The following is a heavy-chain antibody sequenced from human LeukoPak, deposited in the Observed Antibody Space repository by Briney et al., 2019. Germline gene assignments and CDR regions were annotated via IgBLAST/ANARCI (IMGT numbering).Heavy chain of an antibody. V-gene: IGHV3-23*01. J-gene: IGHJ4*02. CDR3: VKPKYIAVAGTPFDY. Sequence: GGSLRLSCAASGFTFSSYWMSWVRQAPGQGLEWVSSISGGEGAAYYPGSVKGRFTISRDNSKNTVYLQMNSLRAEDTAVYYCVKPKYIAVAGTPFDYWGQGTLVTVSS. D-gene: IGHD6-19*01. CDR1: GFTFSSYW. CDR2: ISGGEGAA.